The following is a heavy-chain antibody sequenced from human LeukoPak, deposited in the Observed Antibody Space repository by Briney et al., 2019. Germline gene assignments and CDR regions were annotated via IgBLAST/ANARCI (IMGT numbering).Heavy chain of an antibody. CDR3: AVTSSSGWYVPGFRPPNWFDP. D-gene: IGHD6-19*01. CDR1: GGSISSSSYY. Sequence: PSETLSLTCTVSGGSISSSSYYWGWIRQPPGKGLEWIGSIYYSGGTYYNPSLKSRVTISVDTSKNQFSLKLSSVTAADTAVYYCAVTSSSGWYVPGFRPPNWFDPWGQGTLVTVSS. J-gene: IGHJ5*02. CDR2: IYYSGGT. V-gene: IGHV4-39*07.